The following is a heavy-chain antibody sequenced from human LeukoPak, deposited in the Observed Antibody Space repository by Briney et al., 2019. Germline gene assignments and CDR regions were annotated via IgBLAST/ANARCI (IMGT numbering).Heavy chain of an antibody. Sequence: GGSLRLSCAASGFTFSSYGMHWVRQAPGKGLEWVVVIWYDGSNKYYADSVKGRFTISRDNSKNTLYLQMNSLRAEDTAVYYCARDAGYFDYWGQGTLVTVSS. CDR2: IWYDGSNK. CDR1: GFTFSSYG. CDR3: ARDAGYFDY. J-gene: IGHJ4*02. V-gene: IGHV3-33*08.